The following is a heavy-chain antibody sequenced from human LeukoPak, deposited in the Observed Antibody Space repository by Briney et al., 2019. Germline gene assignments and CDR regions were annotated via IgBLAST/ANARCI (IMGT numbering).Heavy chain of an antibody. CDR1: GYTFTSYG. CDR2: ISAYNGNT. J-gene: IGHJ5*02. Sequence: GASVKVSCKASGYTFTSYGISWVRQAPGQGLEWMGWISAYNGNTNYAQKLQGRVTMTTDTSTSTAYMELRSLRSDDTAVYYCARASITMVPGVLDPWGQGTLVTVSS. D-gene: IGHD3-10*01. CDR3: ARASITMVPGVLDP. V-gene: IGHV1-18*04.